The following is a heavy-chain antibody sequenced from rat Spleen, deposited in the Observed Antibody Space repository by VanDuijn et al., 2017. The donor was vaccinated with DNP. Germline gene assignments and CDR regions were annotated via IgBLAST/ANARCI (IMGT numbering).Heavy chain of an antibody. CDR1: GFTFSDYY. CDR2: ISYNGGTP. V-gene: IGHV5-7*01. J-gene: IGHJ4*01. D-gene: IGHD1-12*01. Sequence: EVLLVESDGGLVQPGRSLKLSCAVSGFTFSDYYMAWVRQAPAKGLEWVATISYNGGTPYYRDSVKGRFTISRDNAQSTLYLQSDSLRSEDTATYYCARHRTIMPYYYAMDAWGQGASVTVSS. CDR3: ARHRTIMPYYYAMDA.